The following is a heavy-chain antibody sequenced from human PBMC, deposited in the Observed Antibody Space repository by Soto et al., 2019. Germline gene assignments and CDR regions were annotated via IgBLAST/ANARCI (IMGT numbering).Heavy chain of an antibody. CDR1: GDSISSSGYS. V-gene: IGHV4-30-2*01. CDR2: IYHSGST. Sequence: PSETLSLTCAVSGDSISSSGYSWSWIRQPPGKGLEWIGYIYHSGSTYYNPSLKSRVTISVDRSKNQFSLKLSSVTAADTAVYYCARERDYDFWTRQTLYYYGMDVWGQGTPVTVSS. J-gene: IGHJ6*02. D-gene: IGHD3-3*01. CDR3: ARERDYDFWTRQTLYYYGMDV.